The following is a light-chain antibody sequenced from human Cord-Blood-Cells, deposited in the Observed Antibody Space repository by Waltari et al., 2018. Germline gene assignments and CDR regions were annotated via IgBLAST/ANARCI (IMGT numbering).Light chain of an antibody. Sequence: DIVMTPSPDSLAVSLGEGATIHCKSSQSVLYSSNNKNYLAWYQQKPGQPPKLLIYWASTRESGVPDRFSGSGSGTDFTLTISSLQAEDVAVYYCQQYYSTPFTFGPGTKVDIK. CDR3: QQYYSTPFT. J-gene: IGKJ3*01. CDR1: QSVLYSSNNKNY. V-gene: IGKV4-1*01. CDR2: WAS.